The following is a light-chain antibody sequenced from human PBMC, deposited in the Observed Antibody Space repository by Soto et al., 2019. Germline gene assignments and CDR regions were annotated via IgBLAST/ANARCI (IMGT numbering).Light chain of an antibody. CDR1: QSLLHSNGYNY. CDR2: LGS. CDR3: MQALQTPPT. V-gene: IGKV2-28*01. J-gene: IGKJ1*01. Sequence: DIVMTQTPLSLPVTPGEPASISCRSSQSLLHSNGYNYLDWYLQKPGQSPQLRFYLGSNRSSGVPDRFSGSGSGSDFTLKISRVEAEDLGVYYCMQALQTPPTFGRGTKVEIK.